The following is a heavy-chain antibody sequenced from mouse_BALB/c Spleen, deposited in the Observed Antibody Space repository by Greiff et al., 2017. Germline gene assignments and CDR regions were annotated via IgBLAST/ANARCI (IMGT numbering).Heavy chain of an antibody. D-gene: IGHD1-1*01. Sequence: EVMLVESGGGLVKPGGSLKLSCAASGFTFSSYAMSWVRQTPEKRLEWVASISSGGSTYYPDSVKGRFTISRDNARNILYLQMSSLRSEDTAMYYCAREKKNYYGYWYFDVWGAGTTVTVSS. J-gene: IGHJ1*01. CDR3: AREKKNYYGYWYFDV. CDR2: ISSGGST. CDR1: GFTFSSYA. V-gene: IGHV5-6-5*01.